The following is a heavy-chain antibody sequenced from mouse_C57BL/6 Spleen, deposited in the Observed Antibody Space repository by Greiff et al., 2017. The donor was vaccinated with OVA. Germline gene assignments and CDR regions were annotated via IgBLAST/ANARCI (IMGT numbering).Heavy chain of an antibody. CDR2: INPNNGGT. J-gene: IGHJ3*01. Sequence: VQLQQSGPELVKPGASVKISCKASGYTFTDYYMNWVKQSHGKSLEWIGDINPNNGGTSYNQKFKGKATLTVDKSSSTAYMELRSLTSEDSAVYYCARYGTTGAYWGQGTLVTVSA. CDR3: ARYGTTGAY. CDR1: GYTFTDYY. D-gene: IGHD1-1*01. V-gene: IGHV1-26*01.